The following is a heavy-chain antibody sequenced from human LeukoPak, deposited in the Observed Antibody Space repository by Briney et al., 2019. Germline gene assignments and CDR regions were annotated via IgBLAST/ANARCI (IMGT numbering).Heavy chain of an antibody. CDR1: GYSFTTYW. CDR2: IYPGDSDT. D-gene: IGHD4-17*01. CDR3: ARSFYRNYGDNFDY. V-gene: IGHV5-51*01. Sequence: GESLTISCAGSGYSFTTYWIVWVRQMPGKGLEWMGIIYPGDSDTRYSPSFQGQVTISADKSISTAYLQWSSLKTSDTAMYYCARSFYRNYGDNFDYWGQGTLVTVSS. J-gene: IGHJ4*02.